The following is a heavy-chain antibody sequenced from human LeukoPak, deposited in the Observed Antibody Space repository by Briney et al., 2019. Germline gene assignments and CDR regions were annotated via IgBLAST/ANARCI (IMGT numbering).Heavy chain of an antibody. CDR2: INAGNGNT. V-gene: IGHV1-3*01. CDR1: GYTFTSYA. J-gene: IGHJ4*02. CDR3: ARATWTQLWSFDY. Sequence: ASVKVSCKASGYTFTSYAMHWVRQAPGQRLEWMGWINAGNGNTKYSQKFQGRVTITRDTSASTAYMELSSLRSEDTAVYYCARATWTQLWSFDYWGQGTLVTVSS. D-gene: IGHD5-18*01.